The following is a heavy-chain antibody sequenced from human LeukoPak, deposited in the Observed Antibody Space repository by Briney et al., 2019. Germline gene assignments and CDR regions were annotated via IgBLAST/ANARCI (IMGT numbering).Heavy chain of an antibody. CDR2: ISSSNI. CDR3: AREGGFDY. J-gene: IGHJ4*02. Sequence: GGSLRLSCAASGFIFSTYSVSWVRQAPGKGLEWVSSISSSNIYYADSVRGRFTISRDNAKNSLYLQMNSLRADDTAVYYCAREGGFDYWGQGTLVTVSS. D-gene: IGHD3-16*01. V-gene: IGHV3-48*01. CDR1: GFIFSTYS.